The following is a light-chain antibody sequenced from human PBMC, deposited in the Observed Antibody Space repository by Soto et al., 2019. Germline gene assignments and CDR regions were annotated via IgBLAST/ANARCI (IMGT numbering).Light chain of an antibody. CDR2: DAS. J-gene: IGKJ5*01. V-gene: IGKV3-11*01. CDR1: QSLGSS. Sequence: PEERATLSCRASQSLGSSLAWFQQKSGRAPRLLIYDASNRATGIPARFSGSGSGTDFILTISSLEPEDFAVYYCQQRSNGITFGQGTRLEIK. CDR3: QQRSNGIT.